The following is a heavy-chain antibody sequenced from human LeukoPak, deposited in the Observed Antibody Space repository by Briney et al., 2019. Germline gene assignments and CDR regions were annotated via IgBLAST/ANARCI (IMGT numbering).Heavy chain of an antibody. J-gene: IGHJ4*02. CDR1: GGSISSYY. Sequence: PSETLSLTCTVSGGSISSYYWSWIRQPPGKGLEWIGYIYYSGSTNYNPSLKSRVTISVDTSKNQFSLKLSSVTAADTAVYYCASHMGATHFDYWGQGTLVTVSS. V-gene: IGHV4-59*08. D-gene: IGHD1-26*01. CDR3: ASHMGATHFDY. CDR2: IYYSGST.